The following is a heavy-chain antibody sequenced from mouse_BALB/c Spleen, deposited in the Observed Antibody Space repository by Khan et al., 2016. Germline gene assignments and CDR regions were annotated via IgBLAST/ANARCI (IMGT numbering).Heavy chain of an antibody. CDR1: GYTFNSYW. V-gene: IGHV1-87*01. Sequence: QVRLQQSGAELARPGASVKLSCKASGYTFNSYWMQWIKKRPGQGLEWIGAIYPGDGDTRYTQKFKGKATLTADKSSSTAYMQLSSLASEDSAVYYCARNFPFDYWGQGTTLTVSS. CDR2: IYPGDGDT. CDR3: ARNFPFDY. J-gene: IGHJ2*01.